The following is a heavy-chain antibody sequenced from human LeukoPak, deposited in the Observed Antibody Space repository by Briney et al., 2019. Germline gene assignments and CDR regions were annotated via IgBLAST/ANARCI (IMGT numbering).Heavy chain of an antibody. CDR1: GFTFDNYA. CDR2: IGGSGGDS. J-gene: IGHJ4*02. V-gene: IGHV3-23*01. D-gene: IGHD3-16*02. CDR3: AKGVYDYVWGSYRPSDY. Sequence: GGSLRLSCAASGFTFDNYAMSWVRQTPGKGLEWVSAIGGSGGDSSYADSVKGRFTISRDNSKNTRYLQMNSLRAEDTAVYYCAKGVYDYVWGSYRPSDYWGQGTLVTVSS.